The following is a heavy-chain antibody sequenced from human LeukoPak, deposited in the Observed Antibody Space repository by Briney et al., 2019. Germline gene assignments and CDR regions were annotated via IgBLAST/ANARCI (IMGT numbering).Heavy chain of an antibody. J-gene: IGHJ6*03. CDR3: ARVHGGIVVVPAAINYYYYYYMDV. CDR2: INHSGST. CDR1: GGSFSGYY. D-gene: IGHD2-2*01. V-gene: IGHV4-34*01. Sequence: SETLSLTCAVYGGSFSGYYWSWIHQPPGKGLEWIGEINHSGSTNYNPSLKSRVTISVDTSKNQFSLKLSSVTAADTAVYYCARVHGGIVVVPAAINYYYYYYMDVWGKGTTVTVSS.